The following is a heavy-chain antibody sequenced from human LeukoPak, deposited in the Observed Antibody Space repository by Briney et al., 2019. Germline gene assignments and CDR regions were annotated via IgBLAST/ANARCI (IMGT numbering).Heavy chain of an antibody. D-gene: IGHD3-3*01. J-gene: IGHJ4*02. CDR1: GGPISSSSYY. CDR2: IYYSGST. Sequence: SETLSLTCTVSGGPISSSSYYWGWIRQPPGKGLEWIGSIYYSGSTYYNSSLNSRVTISVDTSKNQFSLKLNSVTAADTTIYYCARQTQRRITIFGVVIRDYWGQGTLVTVSS. CDR3: ARQTQRRITIFGVVIRDY. V-gene: IGHV4-39*01.